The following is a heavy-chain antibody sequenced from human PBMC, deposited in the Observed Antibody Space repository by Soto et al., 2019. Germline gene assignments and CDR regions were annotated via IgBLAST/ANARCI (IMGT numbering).Heavy chain of an antibody. D-gene: IGHD3-3*01. V-gene: IGHV3-48*03. J-gene: IGHJ6*02. Sequence: QPGGSLRLSCAASGFTFSSYEMNWVRQAPGKGLEWVSYISSSGSTIYYADSVKGRFTISRDNAKNSLYLQMNSLRAEDTAVYYCARDHEEWSGYPHYYYYYGMDVWGQGTTVTVSS. CDR1: GFTFSSYE. CDR2: ISSSGSTI. CDR3: ARDHEEWSGYPHYYYYYGMDV.